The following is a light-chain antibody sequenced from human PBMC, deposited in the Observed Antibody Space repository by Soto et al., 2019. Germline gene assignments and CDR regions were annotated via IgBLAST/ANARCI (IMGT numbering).Light chain of an antibody. CDR3: QQYGSSPPHT. CDR2: GAS. CDR1: QSVSSSY. J-gene: IGKJ2*01. V-gene: IGKV3-20*01. Sequence: EIVLTQSPGTLSLSPGERATLSCRASQSVSSSYLAWYQQKPGQAPRLLIYGASNRATGIPDRFSGGGSGTDFTLTISRLEPEDFAGYYCQQYGSSPPHTFGQGTKLEIK.